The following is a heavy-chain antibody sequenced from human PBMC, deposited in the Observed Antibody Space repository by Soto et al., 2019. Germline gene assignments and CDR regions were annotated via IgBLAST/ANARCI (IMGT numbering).Heavy chain of an antibody. CDR2: IIPIFGTA. Sequence: QVQLVQSGAEVKKPGSSVKVSCKASGGTFSSYAISWVRQAPGQGLEWMGGIIPIFGTANYAQKFQGRVTITADESRSTAYMELSSLRSVETAVYYCARAALRYFDWLSARRNYYGMDFWGPGTTVTVSS. CDR1: GGTFSSYA. D-gene: IGHD3-9*01. CDR3: ARAALRYFDWLSARRNYYGMDF. J-gene: IGHJ6*02. V-gene: IGHV1-69*12.